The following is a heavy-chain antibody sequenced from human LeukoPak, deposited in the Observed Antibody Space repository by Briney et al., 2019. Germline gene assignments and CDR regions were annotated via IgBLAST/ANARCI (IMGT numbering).Heavy chain of an antibody. CDR1: GGSIDSYY. CDR3: AKTIQQFDP. V-gene: IGHV4-59*08. Sequence: PSETLSLTCSVSGGSIDSYYWSWIRQSPGKGLEWIGYVFYRGTTDYNPSLKSRVTISVDTSKNQFSLKLSVVTAADTAVYYCAKTIQQFDPWGPGIQVTVSS. D-gene: IGHD5-18*01. J-gene: IGHJ5*02. CDR2: VFYRGTT.